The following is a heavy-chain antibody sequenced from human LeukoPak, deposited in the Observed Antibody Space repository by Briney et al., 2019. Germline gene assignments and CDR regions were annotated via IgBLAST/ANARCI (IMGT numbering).Heavy chain of an antibody. CDR3: VRDRTSGYFVT. J-gene: IGHJ4*02. D-gene: IGHD2-2*01. Sequence: PGGSLRLSCAASGFTLSSYGMHWVRQAPGKGLEWVAVVGHDGSEKYYPDSVEGRFIISRDNSKNTLYLQMNSLRAEDTAVYYCVRDRTSGYFVTWGQGAPVIVSS. CDR1: GFTLSSYG. V-gene: IGHV3-33*08. CDR2: VGHDGSEK.